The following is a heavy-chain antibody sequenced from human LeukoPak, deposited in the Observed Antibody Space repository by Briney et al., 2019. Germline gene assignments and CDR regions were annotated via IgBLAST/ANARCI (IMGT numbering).Heavy chain of an antibody. CDR2: ISSSSSYI. Sequence: GGSLRLSCAASGFTFSSYSMNWVRQAPGKGLEWVSSISSSSSYIYYADSVKGRFTISRDNAKNSLYLQMNSLRAEDTAVYYCARNREGRYYYYGMDVWGQGTTVTVSS. J-gene: IGHJ6*02. V-gene: IGHV3-21*01. D-gene: IGHD3-10*01. CDR3: ARNREGRYYYYGMDV. CDR1: GFTFSSYS.